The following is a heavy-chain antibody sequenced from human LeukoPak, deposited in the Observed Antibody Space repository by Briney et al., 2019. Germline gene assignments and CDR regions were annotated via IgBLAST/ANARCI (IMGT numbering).Heavy chain of an antibody. Sequence: ASVTVSCKASGGTFSSYAISWVRQAPGQGLEWMGWINPNSGGTNYAQKFQGWVTMTRDTSIGTAYMELSRLRSDDTAVYYCARGLPGYYDSSGYYDLREMNWFDPWGQGTLVTVSS. D-gene: IGHD3-22*01. CDR2: INPNSGGT. V-gene: IGHV1-2*04. J-gene: IGHJ5*02. CDR3: ARGLPGYYDSSGYYDLREMNWFDP. CDR1: GGTFSSYA.